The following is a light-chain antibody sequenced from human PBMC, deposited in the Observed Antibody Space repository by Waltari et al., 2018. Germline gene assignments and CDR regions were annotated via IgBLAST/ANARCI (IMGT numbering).Light chain of an antibody. CDR2: SHD. J-gene: IGLJ1*01. Sequence: QSVLTQPPSASGTPGQRVTISCSGSSSNIGSNALNWYQHLPGTAPKLLIYSHDRRRSGVPYRFSGPKSGTSASLAITGLQSEDEAHYYCASWDDSLNGDVFGTGTKVTVL. CDR3: ASWDDSLNGDV. CDR1: SSNIGSNA. V-gene: IGLV1-44*01.